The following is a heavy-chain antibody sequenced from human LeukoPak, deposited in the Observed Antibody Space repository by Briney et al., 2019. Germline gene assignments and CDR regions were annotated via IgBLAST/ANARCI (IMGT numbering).Heavy chain of an antibody. Sequence: GASVKVSXKASGYTFTGYYMHWVRQAPGQGLEWMGWINPNSGGTNYAQKFQARVTMTRDTSISTAYMELSRLRSDDTAVYYCARGEDGYNHLVDYWGQGTLVTVSS. D-gene: IGHD5-24*01. V-gene: IGHV1-2*02. CDR3: ARGEDGYNHLVDY. J-gene: IGHJ4*02. CDR2: INPNSGGT. CDR1: GYTFTGYY.